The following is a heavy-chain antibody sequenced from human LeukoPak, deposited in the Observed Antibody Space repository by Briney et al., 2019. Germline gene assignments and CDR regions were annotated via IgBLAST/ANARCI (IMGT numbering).Heavy chain of an antibody. V-gene: IGHV4-39*07. Sequence: SETLSLTCTASGGSMKSGTYYWSWIRQPPGKGLEWIGEINHSGSTNYNPSLKSRVTISVDTSKNQFSLKLSSVTAADTAVYYCARSPVSDSSGREPFDIWGQGTMVTVSS. J-gene: IGHJ3*02. CDR2: INHSGST. CDR1: GGSMKSGTYY. D-gene: IGHD3-22*01. CDR3: ARSPVSDSSGREPFDI.